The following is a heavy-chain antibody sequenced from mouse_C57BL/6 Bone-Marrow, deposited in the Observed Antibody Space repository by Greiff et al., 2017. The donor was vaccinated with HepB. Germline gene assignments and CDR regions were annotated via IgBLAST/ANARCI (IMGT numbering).Heavy chain of an antibody. CDR1: GFTFSDYG. D-gene: IGHD2-4*01. Sequence: EVKLMESGGGLVKPGGSLKLSCAASGFTFSDYGMHWVRQAPEKGLEWVAYISSGSSTIYYADTVKGRFTISRDNAKNTLFLQMTSLRSEDTAMYYCASPYDYDVGWFAYWGQGTLVTVSA. CDR3: ASPYDYDVGWFAY. CDR2: ISSGSSTI. V-gene: IGHV5-17*01. J-gene: IGHJ3*01.